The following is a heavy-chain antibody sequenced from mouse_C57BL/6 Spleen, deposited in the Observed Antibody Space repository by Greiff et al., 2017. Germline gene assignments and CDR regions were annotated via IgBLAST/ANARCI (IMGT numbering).Heavy chain of an antibody. CDR1: GYTFTSYW. D-gene: IGHD1-1*02. CDR3: ARWWLQGVYAMDY. V-gene: IGHV1-50*01. CDR2: IDPSDSYT. J-gene: IGHJ4*01. Sequence: QVQLQQPGAELVKPGASVKLSCKASGYTFTSYWMQWVKQRPGQGLEWIGEIDPSDSYTNYNQKFKGKATVTVDTSSSTAYMQLSSLTSEDSAVYYCARWWLQGVYAMDYWGQGTSVTVSS.